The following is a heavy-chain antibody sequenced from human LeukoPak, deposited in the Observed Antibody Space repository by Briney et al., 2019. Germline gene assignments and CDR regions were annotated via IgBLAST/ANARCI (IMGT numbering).Heavy chain of an antibody. J-gene: IGHJ4*02. CDR3: AKDLGGAMIVVV. CDR1: GFTFSSHG. CDR2: ISSSGGNT. Sequence: GASLRLSCAASGFTFSSHGMSWVRQTPGKGLEWVSTISSSGGNTYYADSVKGRFTISRDNSKNTLYLQMNSLRAEDTAIYYCAKDLGGAMIVVVGGQGTLVTVSS. D-gene: IGHD3-22*01. V-gene: IGHV3-23*01.